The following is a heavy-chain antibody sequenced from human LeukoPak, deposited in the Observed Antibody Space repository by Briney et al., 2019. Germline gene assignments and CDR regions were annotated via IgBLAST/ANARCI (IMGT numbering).Heavy chain of an antibody. CDR1: GFTNSNSS. CDR3: AATSIRMVQRIIYYGMHV. V-gene: IGHV1-58*01. D-gene: IGHD3-10*01. J-gene: IGHJ6*02. CDR2: IVVGTGKT. Sequence: SVEVSCKASGFTNSNSSVQWVRQARGQRPEWIGWIVVGTGKTNYAQRLQERVTITRDMSTGAVDMELSSLRSEDTAVYYCAATSIRMVQRIIYYGMHVWGQGTTVTLSS.